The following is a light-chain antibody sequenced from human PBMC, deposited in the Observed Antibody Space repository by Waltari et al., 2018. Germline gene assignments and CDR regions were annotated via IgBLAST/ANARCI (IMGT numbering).Light chain of an antibody. CDR2: WAS. CDR1: QSVLYSSNNKNY. J-gene: IGKJ2*01. V-gene: IGKV4-1*01. CDR3: QQYYSTPPYT. Sequence: DIVMTQSPDSLAVSLGERATINRKSSQSVLYSSNNKNYLAWYQQKPGQPPKVLIYWASFRESGVPDRFSGSGSETDFTLTISSLQAEDVAVYYCQQYYSTPPYTFGQGTKLEIK.